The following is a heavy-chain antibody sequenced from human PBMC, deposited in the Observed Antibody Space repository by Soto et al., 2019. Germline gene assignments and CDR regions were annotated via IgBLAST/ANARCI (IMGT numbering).Heavy chain of an antibody. D-gene: IGHD1-26*01. CDR2: ISDDGSNK. J-gene: IGHJ4*02. CDR3: AKDRGDSGSSNFDY. Sequence: QVQLVESGGGVVQPGRSLRLSCAASGFTFSSYGMHWVRQAPGKGLGWVAVISDDGSNKYYADSVKGRFTISRDNSKNTLYLQMNSLRAEDTAVYYCAKDRGDSGSSNFDYWGQGTLVTVSS. V-gene: IGHV3-30*18. CDR1: GFTFSSYG.